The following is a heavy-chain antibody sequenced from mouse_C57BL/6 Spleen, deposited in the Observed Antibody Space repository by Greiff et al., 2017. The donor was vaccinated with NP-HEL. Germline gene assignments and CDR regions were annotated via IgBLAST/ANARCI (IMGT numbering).Heavy chain of an antibody. CDR3: ARKTEAFAMDY. Sequence: QVQLQQPGAELVRPGSSVKLSCKASGYTFTSYWMDWVKQRPGKGLEWIGNIYPSDSETNYNQKFKDKATLTVDKSSSTAHMQLSGRASEDSAVYYCARKTEAFAMDYWGQGTSVTVSS. J-gene: IGHJ4*01. D-gene: IGHD3-2*02. CDR2: IYPSDSET. CDR1: GYTFTSYW. V-gene: IGHV1-61*01.